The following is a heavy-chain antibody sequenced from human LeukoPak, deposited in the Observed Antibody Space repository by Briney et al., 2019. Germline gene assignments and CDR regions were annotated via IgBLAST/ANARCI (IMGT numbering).Heavy chain of an antibody. V-gene: IGHV4-34*01. J-gene: IGHJ6*02. D-gene: IGHD4-17*01. CDR2: INHSGST. Sequence: SETLSLTCAVYGGSFSGYYWSWIRQPPGKGLEWIGEINHSGSTNYNPSLKSRVTISVDTSKNQFSLKLSSVTAADAAVYHCARDYGDYVVGYYYGMDVWGQGTTVTVSS. CDR1: GGSFSGYY. CDR3: ARDYGDYVVGYYYGMDV.